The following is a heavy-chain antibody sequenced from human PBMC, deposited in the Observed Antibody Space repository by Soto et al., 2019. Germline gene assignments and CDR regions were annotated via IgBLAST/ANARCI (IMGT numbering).Heavy chain of an antibody. CDR1: GFTFSNYA. J-gene: IGHJ4*02. D-gene: IGHD1-26*01. V-gene: IGHV3-23*01. Sequence: EVQLLESGGGLVQPGGSLRLSCAASGFTFSNYAMNWVGQAPVKGLEWVSVISGSGDSTYHAGSVKGRFTISRNNSKNTLYLQMNSLRAEDTAVYYCARRGSGSYYDYWGQGTLVTVSS. CDR3: ARRGSGSYYDY. CDR2: ISGSGDST.